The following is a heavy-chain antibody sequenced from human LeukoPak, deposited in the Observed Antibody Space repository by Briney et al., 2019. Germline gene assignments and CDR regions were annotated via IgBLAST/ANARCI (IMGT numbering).Heavy chain of an antibody. J-gene: IGHJ4*02. CDR1: GDSVSSNSVA. D-gene: IGHD2-2*01. V-gene: IGHV6-1*01. CDR2: TLFRSRWYN. CDR3: ARDLHCSSASCSLDS. Sequence: SQTLSLTCAISGDSVSSNSVAWNWIRQSPSRGLEWLGRTLFRSRWYNDYAASVKGRIIINPETTKNQFSLQLNSVTPEDTAVYYCARDLHCSSASCSLDSWGQGTLVTISS.